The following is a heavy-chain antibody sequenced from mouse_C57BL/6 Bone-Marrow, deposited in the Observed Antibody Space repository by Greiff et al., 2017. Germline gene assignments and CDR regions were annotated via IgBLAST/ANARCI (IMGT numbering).Heavy chain of an antibody. V-gene: IGHV7-4*01. D-gene: IGHD1-1*01. CDR1: GFTFTDYY. CDR2: IRNKANGYTT. Sequence: EVMLVESGGGLVQPGASLRLSCAASGFTFTDYYMSWVRQPPGKAPEWLALIRNKANGYTTEYTASVKGRFTISRNHSQHILYLQMNTLRAEDSATYYCVKVHYYGSSYFDYWGQGTTLTVSS. CDR3: VKVHYYGSSYFDY. J-gene: IGHJ2*01.